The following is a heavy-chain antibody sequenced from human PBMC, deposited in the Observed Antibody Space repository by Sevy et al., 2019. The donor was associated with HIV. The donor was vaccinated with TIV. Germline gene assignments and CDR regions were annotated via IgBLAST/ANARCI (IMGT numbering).Heavy chain of an antibody. J-gene: IGHJ6*02. CDR1: GGSISSSSYY. CDR2: IYYSGST. Sequence: SETLSLTCTVSGGSISSSSYYWGWIRQPPGKGLEWIGSIYYSGSTYYNPSLKSRVTISVDTSKNQFSLKLSSVTAADTAVYYCARGDYGDGGDYYYYGMDVWGQGTTVTVSS. D-gene: IGHD4-17*01. V-gene: IGHV4-39*01. CDR3: ARGDYGDGGDYYYYGMDV.